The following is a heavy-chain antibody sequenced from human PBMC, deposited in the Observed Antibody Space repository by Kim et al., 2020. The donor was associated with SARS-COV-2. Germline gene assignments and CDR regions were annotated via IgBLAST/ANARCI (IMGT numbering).Heavy chain of an antibody. V-gene: IGHV1-3*01. Sequence: QKCQGRVTITRDTSASTAYMELSSLRSEDTAVYYCARVSLAVAGTGWVDYWGQGTLVTVSS. J-gene: IGHJ4*02. CDR3: ARVSLAVAGTGWVDY. D-gene: IGHD6-19*01.